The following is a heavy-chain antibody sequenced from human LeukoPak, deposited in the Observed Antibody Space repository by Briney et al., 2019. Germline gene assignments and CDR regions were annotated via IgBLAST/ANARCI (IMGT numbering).Heavy chain of an antibody. CDR3: GRVRTGNTGSPEYFED. V-gene: IGHV4-59*01. CDR1: GGSISSAY. Sequence: SETLSLTCTVSGGSISSAYWSWIRQPPGKGLEWIGYLFYSGNTNSNPSLKSRVTILADTSKNQFSLRLNSVTAEDTAVYFCGRVRTGNTGSPEYFEDWGQGTLVTVSS. J-gene: IGHJ1*01. D-gene: IGHD5-12*01. CDR2: LFYSGNT.